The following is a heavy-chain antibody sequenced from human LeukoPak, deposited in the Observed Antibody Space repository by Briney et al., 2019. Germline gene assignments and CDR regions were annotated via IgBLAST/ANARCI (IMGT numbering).Heavy chain of an antibody. V-gene: IGHV1-2*02. Sequence: APVKVSCKASGYNFAHYHTHWVRQAPGQGLEWMGSLNPNTGDTLLAQKFQGRVTMTRDTSITVGYMELSSLTFDDTAVYYCARDPDSGPDLWGQGTLVTVAS. CDR2: LNPNTGDT. J-gene: IGHJ4*02. CDR1: GYNFAHYH. D-gene: IGHD2-15*01. CDR3: ARDPDSGPDL.